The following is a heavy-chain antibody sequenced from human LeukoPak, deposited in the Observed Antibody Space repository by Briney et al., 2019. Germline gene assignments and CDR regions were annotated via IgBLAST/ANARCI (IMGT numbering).Heavy chain of an antibody. V-gene: IGHV4-59*01. CDR2: IYYSGSA. D-gene: IGHD6-19*01. Sequence: SETLSLTCSVSGDSISSYYWSWIRQPPGKGLEWIGHIYYSGSANYNPSLKSRVTISVDTSKNQFSLKVTSVTAADTAVYYCARDLGYASGYLGDYYYMDVWGKGTTVTVSS. CDR3: ARDLGYASGYLGDYYYMDV. J-gene: IGHJ6*03. CDR1: GDSISSYY.